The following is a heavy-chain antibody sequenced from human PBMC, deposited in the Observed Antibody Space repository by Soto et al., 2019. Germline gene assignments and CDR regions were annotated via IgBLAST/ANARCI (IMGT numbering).Heavy chain of an antibody. Sequence: ASVTVSCKASGYTFTSYDINWVRQATGQGLEWMGWINPNSGNTGYAQKFQGRLTMTRNTSISTAYMELSSLRSEDTAVDYCAFGYYYYYGMDVWGQGTTVTVSS. CDR1: GYTFTSYD. V-gene: IGHV1-8*01. J-gene: IGHJ6*02. D-gene: IGHD3-3*01. CDR3: AFGYYYYYGMDV. CDR2: INPNSGNT.